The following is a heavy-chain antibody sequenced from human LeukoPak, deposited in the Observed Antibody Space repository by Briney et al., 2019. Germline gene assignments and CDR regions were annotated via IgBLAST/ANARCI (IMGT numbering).Heavy chain of an antibody. J-gene: IGHJ4*02. CDR2: ITYSSGNT. V-gene: IGHV3-23*01. Sequence: GGSLRLSCAASGFTFSAYGMSCFRQAPGKGLEWVSAITYSSGNTYYADSVEGRFTISRDNSKNTLYLQMNSLRAEDTALYYCAKDGTGCGGDCYSDYWGQGPLVTVSS. CDR3: AKDGTGCGGDCYSDY. CDR1: GFTFSAYG. D-gene: IGHD2-21*02.